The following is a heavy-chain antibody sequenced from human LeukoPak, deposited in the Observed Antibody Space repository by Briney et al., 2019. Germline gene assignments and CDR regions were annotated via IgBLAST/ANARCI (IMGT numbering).Heavy chain of an antibody. CDR3: ARTPGMYYDFWSGYVFDY. CDR2: IYYSGST. Sequence: SETLSLTCTVSGVSISSYYWSWIRQPPGKGLEWMGYIYYSGSTNYNPSLKSRVTISVDTSKNQFSLKLSSVTAADTAVYYCARTPGMYYDFWSGYVFDYWGQGTLVTVSS. V-gene: IGHV4-59*01. J-gene: IGHJ4*02. CDR1: GVSISSYY. D-gene: IGHD3-3*01.